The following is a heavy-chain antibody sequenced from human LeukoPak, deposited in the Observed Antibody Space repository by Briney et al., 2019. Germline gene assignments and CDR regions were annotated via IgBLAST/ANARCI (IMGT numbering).Heavy chain of an antibody. CDR2: VYYSGST. Sequence: SETLSLTCSISGGSISINNFWWGWIRQSPGKAMEWVGSVYYSGSTYYNPSLTRRLTMSVDTSKNQFSLKLKSVTAADTAVYYCVRDLGNLNMKGADCWGQGTLVTVSS. J-gene: IGHJ4*02. V-gene: IGHV4-39*07. CDR1: GGSISINNFW. CDR3: VRDLGNLNMKGADC. D-gene: IGHD1-26*01.